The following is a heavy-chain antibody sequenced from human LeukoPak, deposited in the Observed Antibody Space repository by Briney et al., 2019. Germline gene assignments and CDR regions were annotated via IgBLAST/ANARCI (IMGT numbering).Heavy chain of an antibody. Sequence: GGSLRLSCAASGFTFSSYGMHWVRQAPGKGLEWVAVIWYDGSNKYYADSVKGRFTIYRDNSKNTLYLQMNSLRAEDTAVYYCARSNSGSYYGWFDPWGQGTLVTVSS. J-gene: IGHJ5*02. D-gene: IGHD1-26*01. V-gene: IGHV3-33*01. CDR3: ARSNSGSYYGWFDP. CDR1: GFTFSSYG. CDR2: IWYDGSNK.